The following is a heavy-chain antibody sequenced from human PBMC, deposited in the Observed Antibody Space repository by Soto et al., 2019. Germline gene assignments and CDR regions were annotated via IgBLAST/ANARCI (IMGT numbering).Heavy chain of an antibody. J-gene: IGHJ6*02. CDR1: GYSFTSYW. CDR2: IDPSDSYT. V-gene: IGHV5-10-1*01. CDR3: ATQSGYVYYYYGMDV. Sequence: PGESLKISCKGSGYSFTSYWISWVRQMPGKGLEWMGRIDPSDSYTNYSPSFQGHVTISADKSISTAYLQWSSLKASDTAMHYCATQSGYVYYYYGMDVWGQGTTVTVSS. D-gene: IGHD2-2*01.